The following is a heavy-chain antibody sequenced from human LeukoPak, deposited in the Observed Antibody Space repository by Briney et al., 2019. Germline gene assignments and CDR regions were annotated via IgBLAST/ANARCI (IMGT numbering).Heavy chain of an antibody. CDR2: IYYSGST. J-gene: IGHJ4*02. Sequence: PSEILSLTCTVPGGSISSYYWSWIRQPPGKGLEWIGYIYYSGSTNYNPSLKSRVTISVDTSKNQFSLKLSSVTAADTAVYYCARARYYFDYWGQGTLVTVSS. CDR1: GGSISSYY. CDR3: ARARYYFDY. V-gene: IGHV4-59*01.